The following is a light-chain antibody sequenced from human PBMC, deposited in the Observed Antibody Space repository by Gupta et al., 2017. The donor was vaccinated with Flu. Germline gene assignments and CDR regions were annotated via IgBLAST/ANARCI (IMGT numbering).Light chain of an antibody. CDR3: HHRHTYPHT. CDR2: GAS. V-gene: IGKV1-39*01. Sequence: DIQMTHAPSTLSASVGDRVTISCRASRKIHTYLSWYQQRPGNAPKLLIYGASKLQSGVPSRFSGSGSGTKFILTIISLQAGDFATYYCHHRHTYPHTFGQGTKLDIK. J-gene: IGKJ2*01. CDR1: RKIHTY.